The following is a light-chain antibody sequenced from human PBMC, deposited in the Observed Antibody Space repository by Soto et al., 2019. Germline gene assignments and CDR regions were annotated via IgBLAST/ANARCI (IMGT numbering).Light chain of an antibody. CDR3: SSHAGIINVV. J-gene: IGLJ3*02. CDR2: EVT. Sequence: QSVLTQPASVSGSPGQSIAISCTGTRSDVGAYNYVSWYQQHPGKAPKLMISEVTNRPSGVSDRFSGSKSGNTASLTISGLQAEDEADYYCSSHAGIINVVFGGGTKLTVL. V-gene: IGLV2-14*01. CDR1: RSDVGAYNY.